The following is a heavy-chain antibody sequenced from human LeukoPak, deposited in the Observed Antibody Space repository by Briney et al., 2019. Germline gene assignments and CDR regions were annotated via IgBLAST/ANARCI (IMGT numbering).Heavy chain of an antibody. CDR3: ARHRRACSSTSCYEDWFDP. D-gene: IGHD2-2*01. V-gene: IGHV4-4*07. Sequence: KPSETLSLTCTVSGGSIGGYYWSWFRQPAGKGLEWIGRIYTSGSTYYNPSLKSRVIMSVDTSKNQFSLKLNSATAADAAVYYCARHRRACSSTSCYEDWFDPWGQGTLVTVSS. CDR2: IYTSGST. J-gene: IGHJ5*02. CDR1: GGSIGGYY.